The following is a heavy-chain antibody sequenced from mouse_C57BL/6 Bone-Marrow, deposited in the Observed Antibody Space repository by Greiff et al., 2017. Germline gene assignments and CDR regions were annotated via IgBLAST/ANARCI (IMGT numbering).Heavy chain of an antibody. Sequence: QVQLQQSGAELVKPGASVKLSCKASGYTFTEYTIHWVKQRSGQGLEWIGWFYPGSGSIKYNEKFKDKATLTADKSSSTVYMELSRLTSEDSAVXFGAKHENIPYAMDYWGQGTSVTVSS. CDR2: FYPGSGSI. J-gene: IGHJ4*01. V-gene: IGHV1-62-2*01. CDR3: AKHENIPYAMDY. CDR1: GYTFTEYT.